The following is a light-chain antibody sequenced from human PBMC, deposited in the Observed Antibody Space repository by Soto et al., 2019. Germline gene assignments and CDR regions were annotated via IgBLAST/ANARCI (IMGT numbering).Light chain of an antibody. V-gene: IGKV3-20*01. CDR2: AAS. CDR3: QQYGTSPT. J-gene: IGKJ5*01. CDR1: QSVISGY. Sequence: ELVLTQSPGTLSLSPGASATLSCGSSQSVISGYFAWYQQKPGQAPRLLIYAASSRATGIPDRFSGSGSGTESTLTISRLEPEDFAVYDCQQYGTSPTFGQGTRLEIK.